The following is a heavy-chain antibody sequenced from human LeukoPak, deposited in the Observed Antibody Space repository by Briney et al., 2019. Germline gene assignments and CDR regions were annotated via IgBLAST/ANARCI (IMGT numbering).Heavy chain of an antibody. CDR2: MIRIFGTA. CDR1: GGTFSSYA. D-gene: IGHD3-3*01. CDR3: ARGSAYDFWSGYYTPFFDY. J-gene: IGHJ4*02. Sequence: ASVKVSRTPSGGTFSSYAISWVRQAPGQGLEWLGGMIRIFGTANYAQKFQGRVTITTDESTSTAYMELSSLRSEDTAVYYCARGSAYDFWSGYYTPFFDYWGQGTLVTVSS. V-gene: IGHV1-69*05.